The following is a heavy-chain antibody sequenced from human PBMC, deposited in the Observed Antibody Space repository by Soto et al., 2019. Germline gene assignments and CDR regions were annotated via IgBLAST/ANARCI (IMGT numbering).Heavy chain of an antibody. V-gene: IGHV6-1*01. D-gene: IGHD3-9*01. CDR2: TYYRSKWYN. CDR3: AREGYDILTGYTPPSPTYDY. CDR1: GDSVSSNSAA. Sequence: QSQTLSLTCAISGDSVSSNSAAWNWIRQSPSRGLEWLGRTYYRSKWYNDYAVSVKSRITINPDTSKNQFSLQLNSVTPEDTAVYYCAREGYDILTGYTPPSPTYDYWGQGTLVTVSS. J-gene: IGHJ4*02.